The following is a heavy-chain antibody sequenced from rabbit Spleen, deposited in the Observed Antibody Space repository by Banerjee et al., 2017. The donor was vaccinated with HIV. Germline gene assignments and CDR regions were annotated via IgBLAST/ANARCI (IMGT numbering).Heavy chain of an antibody. CDR1: GFSFSSTYY. CDR2: IDAGSSGFT. V-gene: IGHV1S40*01. J-gene: IGHJ4*01. CDR3: ARDLASVIGWNFNL. D-gene: IGHD4-1*01. Sequence: QSLEESGGDLVKPGASLTLTCTASGFSFSSTYYMCWVRQAPGKGLEWIACIDAGSSGFTYFASWAKGRFTISKTSSTTVTLQMTSLTAADTATYFCARDLASVIGWNFNLWGPGTLVTVS.